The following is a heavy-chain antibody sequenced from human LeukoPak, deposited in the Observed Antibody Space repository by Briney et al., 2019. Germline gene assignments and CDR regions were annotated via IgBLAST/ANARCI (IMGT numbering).Heavy chain of an antibody. CDR1: GFTFSSYA. CDR2: ISGSGGST. D-gene: IGHD6-19*01. CDR3: AREYSSGWYDL. Sequence: GGSLRLSCAASGFTFSSYAMSWVRQAPGKGLEWVSAISGSGGSTYYADSVKGRFTISRDNAKNSLYLQMNSLRAEDTAVYYCAREYSSGWYDLWGQGTLVTVSS. J-gene: IGHJ5*02. V-gene: IGHV3-23*01.